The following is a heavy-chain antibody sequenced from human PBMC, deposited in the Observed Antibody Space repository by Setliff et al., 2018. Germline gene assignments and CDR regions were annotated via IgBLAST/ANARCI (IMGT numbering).Heavy chain of an antibody. Sequence: GGSLRLSCAASGFTFSGYYMQWVRQAPGKGLEWVSYISGSSHIISYADSVKSRFTISRDNAKNSLYLQMNSLRAEDTAVYYCVRDKGVISLDYWGQGTLVTVSS. D-gene: IGHD3-10*01. CDR1: GFTFSGYY. V-gene: IGHV3-48*01. J-gene: IGHJ4*02. CDR2: ISGSSHII. CDR3: VRDKGVISLDY.